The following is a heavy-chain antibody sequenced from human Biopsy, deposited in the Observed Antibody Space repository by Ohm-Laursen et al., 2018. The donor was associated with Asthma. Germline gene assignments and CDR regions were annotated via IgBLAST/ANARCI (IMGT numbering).Heavy chain of an antibody. CDR1: GGTFSTFG. CDR2: IIPFYGTA. D-gene: IGHD4-17*01. V-gene: IGHV1-69*13. J-gene: IGHJ4*02. Sequence: ASVKVSYKASGGTFSTFGISWVRQAPGQGLEWMGRIIPFYGTATYAQNFQGRLTLTADESTSTAYMELSSLRSEDTAVYFCARDYDGDYVQRHLPLAYWGQGTLVTVSS. CDR3: ARDYDGDYVQRHLPLAY.